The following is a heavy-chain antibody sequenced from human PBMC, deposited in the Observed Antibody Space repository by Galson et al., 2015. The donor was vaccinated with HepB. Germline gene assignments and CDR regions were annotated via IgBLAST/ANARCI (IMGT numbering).Heavy chain of an antibody. D-gene: IGHD3-10*01. CDR2: ISSSSSYI. CDR3: ARGDYYGSGSYYKSYYYGMDV. J-gene: IGHJ6*02. CDR1: GFTFSSYS. V-gene: IGHV3-21*01. Sequence: SLRLSCAASGFTFSSYSMNWVRQAPGKGLEWVSSISSSSSYIYYADSVKGRFTISRDNAKNSLYLQMNSLRAEDTAVYYCARGDYYGSGSYYKSYYYGMDVWGQGTTVTVSS.